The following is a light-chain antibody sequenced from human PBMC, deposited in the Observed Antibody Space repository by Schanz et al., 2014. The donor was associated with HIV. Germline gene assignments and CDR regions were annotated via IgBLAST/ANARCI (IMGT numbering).Light chain of an antibody. CDR3: QQSSGAPWT. CDR2: AAS. CDR1: QSISKY. J-gene: IGKJ1*01. Sequence: DIQMTQSPSSLSASVGDRVPITCRASQSISKYLNWYQQKPGKPPKLLIYAASSLHSGVPSRFSGSGSGTHFTLTITSLQPDDIGIYYCQQSSGAPWTFGQGTKVEIK. V-gene: IGKV1-39*01.